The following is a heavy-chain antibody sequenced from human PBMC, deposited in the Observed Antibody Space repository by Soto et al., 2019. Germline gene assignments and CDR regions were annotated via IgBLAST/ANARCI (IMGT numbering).Heavy chain of an antibody. CDR3: ARDTLINPEYRGSYRYYGMDV. CDR1: GFTFSSYG. D-gene: IGHD1-26*01. CDR2: IWYDGSNK. V-gene: IGHV3-33*01. J-gene: IGHJ6*02. Sequence: GGSLRLSCAASGFTFSSYGMHWVRQAPGKGLEWVAVIWYDGSNKYYADSVKGRFTISRDNSKNTLYLQMNSLRAEDTAVYYCARDTLINPEYRGSYRYYGMDVWGQGTTVTVSS.